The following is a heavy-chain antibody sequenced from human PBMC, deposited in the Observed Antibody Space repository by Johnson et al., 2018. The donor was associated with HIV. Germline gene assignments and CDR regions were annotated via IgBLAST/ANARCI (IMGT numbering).Heavy chain of an antibody. J-gene: IGHJ3*02. D-gene: IGHD6-6*01. CDR2: IYSGGST. CDR3: ASLSRSGAFDI. CDR1: GFTFNTYV. Sequence: VQLVESGGGLVQRGGSLRLSCAASGFTFNTYVMNWVRQAPGKGLEWVSVIYSGGSTYYADSVKGRFTISRDNSKNTLYLQMNSLRAEDTAVYYCASLSRSGAFDIWGQGTMVTVSS. V-gene: IGHV3-66*01.